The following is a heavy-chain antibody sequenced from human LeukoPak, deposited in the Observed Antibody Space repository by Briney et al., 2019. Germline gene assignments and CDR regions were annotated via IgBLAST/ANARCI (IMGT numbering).Heavy chain of an antibody. J-gene: IGHJ4*02. CDR2: ISSSSSYT. D-gene: IGHD4-23*01. V-gene: IGHV3-11*06. Sequence: KPGGSLRLSCAASGFTFSDYYMSWIRQAPGKGLEWVSYISSSSSYTNYADSVKGRFTISRDNAKNTVYLQMNSLRAEDTAVYYCGRGGTAVGFWGQGTLVTVSS. CDR1: GFTFSDYY. CDR3: GRGGTAVGF.